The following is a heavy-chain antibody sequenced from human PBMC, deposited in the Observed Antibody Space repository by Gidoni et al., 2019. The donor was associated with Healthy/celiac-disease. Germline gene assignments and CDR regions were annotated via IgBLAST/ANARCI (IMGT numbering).Heavy chain of an antibody. Sequence: EVQLVAYGGGLVQPGGSLRLHCAGPGSPVSGFWMSWVRQAPGKGVEWVANRKQDGSEKYYVDSVKGRFTISRDNDKNSLYLQMNSLRAEDTAVYYCARETDYYGSGSKAFDIWGQGTMVTVSS. CDR1: GSPVSGFW. CDR2: RKQDGSEK. CDR3: ARETDYYGSGSKAFDI. V-gene: IGHV3-7*01. D-gene: IGHD3-10*01. J-gene: IGHJ3*02.